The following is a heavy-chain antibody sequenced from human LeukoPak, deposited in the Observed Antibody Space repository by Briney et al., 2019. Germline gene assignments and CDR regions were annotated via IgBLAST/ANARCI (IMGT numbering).Heavy chain of an antibody. CDR2: FDPEDGET. CDR3: ATAGVYDILTGYVN. V-gene: IGHV1-24*01. J-gene: IGHJ4*02. D-gene: IGHD3-9*01. Sequence: GASVNVSCKVSGYTLTELSMHWVRQAPGKGLEWMGGFDPEDGETIYAQKFQGRVTMTEDTSTDTAYMELSSLRSEDTAVYYCATAGVYDILTGYVNWGQGTLVTVSS. CDR1: GYTLTELS.